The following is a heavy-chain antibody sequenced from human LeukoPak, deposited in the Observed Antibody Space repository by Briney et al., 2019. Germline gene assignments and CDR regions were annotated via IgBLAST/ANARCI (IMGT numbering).Heavy chain of an antibody. CDR3: ARHQGGPIAAAGPRGAFDI. CDR2: IYHSGST. D-gene: IGHD6-13*01. J-gene: IGHJ3*02. V-gene: IGHV4-38-2*01. Sequence: SETLSLTCAVSGYSISSGYYWGWIRQPPGKGLEWIGSIYHSGSTYYNPSLKSRVTISVDTSKDQFSLKLSSVTAADTAVYYCARHQGGPIAAAGPRGAFDIWGQGTMVTVSS. CDR1: GYSISSGYY.